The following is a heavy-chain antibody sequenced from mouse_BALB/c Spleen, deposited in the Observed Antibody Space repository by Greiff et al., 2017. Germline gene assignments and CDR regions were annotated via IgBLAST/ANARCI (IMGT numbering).Heavy chain of an antibody. CDR3: VRRTPTGTVYYAMDY. Sequence: VQGVESGPGLVAPSQSLSITCTVSGFSLTSYDISWIRQPPGKGLEWLGVIWTGGGTNYNSAFMSRLSISKDNSKSQVFLKMNSLQTDDTAIYYCVRRTPTGTVYYAMDYWGQGTSVTVSS. CDR2: IWTGGGT. V-gene: IGHV2-9-2*01. D-gene: IGHD4-1*02. CDR1: GFSLTSYD. J-gene: IGHJ4*01.